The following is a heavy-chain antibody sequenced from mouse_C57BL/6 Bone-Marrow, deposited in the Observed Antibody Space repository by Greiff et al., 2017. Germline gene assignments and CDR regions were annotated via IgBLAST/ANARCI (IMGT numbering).Heavy chain of an antibody. Sequence: EVQVVESGGGLVKPGGSLKLSCAASGFTFSDYGMHWVRQAPEKGLEWVAYISSGSSTIYYADTVKGRFTISRDNAKNTLFLQMTSLRSEDTAMYYCARRVGFYGKEDFGDWGQGTTLTVSS. J-gene: IGHJ2*01. CDR3: ARRVGFYGKEDFGD. CDR2: ISSGSSTI. CDR1: GFTFSDYG. V-gene: IGHV5-17*01. D-gene: IGHD2-1*01.